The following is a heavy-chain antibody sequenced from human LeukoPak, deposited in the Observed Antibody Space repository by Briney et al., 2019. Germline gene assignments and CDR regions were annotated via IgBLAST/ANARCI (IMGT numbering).Heavy chain of an antibody. V-gene: IGHV3-23*01. CDR2: ISGSGGST. J-gene: IGHJ5*02. CDR1: GFTFGSYA. Sequence: GGSLRLSCAASGFTFGSYAMSWVRQAPGKGLEWVSAISGSGGSTYYADSVKGRFTISRDNSKNTLYLQMNSLRAEDTAVYYCTKDLLYSSSLNWFDPWGQGTLVTVSS. CDR3: TKDLLYSSSLNWFDP. D-gene: IGHD6-13*01.